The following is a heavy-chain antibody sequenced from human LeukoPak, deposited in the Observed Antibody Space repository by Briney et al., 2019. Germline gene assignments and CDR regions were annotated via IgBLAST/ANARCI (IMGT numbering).Heavy chain of an antibody. Sequence: ASVKVSYKASGYTFTAYYIHWVRQAPGQGLEGMGWFNPNSGGTNYAQEFQGRVTMTRDTSISTAYMELSRLRSDDTAVYYCAREYYFDNSGYYGVGDYWGQGTLVTVSS. CDR2: FNPNSGGT. CDR3: AREYYFDNSGYYGVGDY. J-gene: IGHJ4*02. D-gene: IGHD3-22*01. V-gene: IGHV1-2*02. CDR1: GYTFTAYY.